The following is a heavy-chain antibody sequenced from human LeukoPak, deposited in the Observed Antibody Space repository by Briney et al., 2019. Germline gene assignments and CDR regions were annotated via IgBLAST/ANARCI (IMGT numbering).Heavy chain of an antibody. CDR3: ARDQYYYDSSGYYRFDY. CDR1: GGSISSYY. J-gene: IGHJ4*02. V-gene: IGHV4-4*07. Sequence: MTSETLSLTCTVSGGSISSYYWSWIRQPAGKGLEWIGRIYTCGSTNYNPSLKSRVTMSVDTSKNQFSLKLSSVTAADTAVYYCARDQYYYDSSGYYRFDYWGQGTLVTVSS. CDR2: IYTCGST. D-gene: IGHD3-22*01.